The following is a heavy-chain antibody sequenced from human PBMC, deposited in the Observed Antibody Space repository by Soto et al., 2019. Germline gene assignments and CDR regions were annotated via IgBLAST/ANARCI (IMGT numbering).Heavy chain of an antibody. Sequence: QVQLVQSGAEVKKPGSSVKVSCKASGGTFSSYAISWVRQAPGQGLEWMGGIIPIFGTAHYAQKFQSRVTITADESTSTAYRELSSLRSEDTAMYYCARVANYYVSLQVLYGMDVWGQGTPVNVSS. CDR2: IIPIFGTA. CDR3: ARVANYYVSLQVLYGMDV. D-gene: IGHD3-10*02. CDR1: GGTFSSYA. J-gene: IGHJ6*02. V-gene: IGHV1-69*12.